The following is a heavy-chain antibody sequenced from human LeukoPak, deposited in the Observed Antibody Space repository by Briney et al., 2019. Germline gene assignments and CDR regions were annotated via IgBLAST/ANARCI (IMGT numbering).Heavy chain of an antibody. CDR2: IIPGSGGT. V-gene: IGHV1-2*06. D-gene: IGHD6-19*01. J-gene: IGHJ4*02. Sequence: GASVKVSCKASGYTFTVYYIHWVRQAPGQGLEWMGRIIPGSGGTNYAQKFQGRVTMTRDTSINTAYMELSRLTSDDTAVYYCARGPVAGNFDYWGQGTLVTVSS. CDR1: GYTFTVYY. CDR3: ARGPVAGNFDY.